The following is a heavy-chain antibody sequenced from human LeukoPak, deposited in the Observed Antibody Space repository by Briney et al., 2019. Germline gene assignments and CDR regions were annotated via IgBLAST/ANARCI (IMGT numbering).Heavy chain of an antibody. V-gene: IGHV4-39*01. CDR2: IYYSGST. J-gene: IGHJ4*02. D-gene: IGHD6-6*01. CDR1: GGSISSSSYY. CDR3: ARHVSQYSSSTGFDY. Sequence: KPSETLSLTCTVSGGSISSSSYYWGWIRQPPGKGLEWIGSIYYSGSTYYNPSLESRVTISVDTSKNQFSLKLSSVTAAGTAVYYCARHVSQYSSSTGFDYWGQGTLVTVSS.